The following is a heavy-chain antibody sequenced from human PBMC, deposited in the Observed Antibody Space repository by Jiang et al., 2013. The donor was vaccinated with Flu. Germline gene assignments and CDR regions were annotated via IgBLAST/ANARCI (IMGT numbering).Heavy chain of an antibody. Sequence: GAEVKKPGESLKISCKGSGYSFTSYWIGWVRQMPGKGLEWMGIIYPGDSDTRYSPSFQGQVTISADKSISTAYLQWSSLKASDTAMHYCARGAYDFWSGYQNWFDPWGQGTLVTVSS. J-gene: IGHJ5*02. D-gene: IGHD3-3*01. V-gene: IGHV5-51*03. CDR1: GYSFTSYW. CDR2: IYPGDSDT. CDR3: ARGAYDFWSGYQNWFDP.